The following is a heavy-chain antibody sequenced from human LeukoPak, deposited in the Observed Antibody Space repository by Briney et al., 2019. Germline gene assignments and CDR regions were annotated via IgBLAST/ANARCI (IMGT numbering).Heavy chain of an antibody. V-gene: IGHV4-59*01. D-gene: IGHD5-12*01. Sequence: SETQSLTCTVSGVSMRSYYWSWIRQPPGKGLEWIGYVFSSGSTDYNPSLKSRVTMSVVTSRNQFSLNLRSVTAADTAVYYCTRGGWLRFDYWGQGILVTVSS. J-gene: IGHJ4*02. CDR2: VFSSGST. CDR1: GVSMRSYY. CDR3: TRGGWLRFDY.